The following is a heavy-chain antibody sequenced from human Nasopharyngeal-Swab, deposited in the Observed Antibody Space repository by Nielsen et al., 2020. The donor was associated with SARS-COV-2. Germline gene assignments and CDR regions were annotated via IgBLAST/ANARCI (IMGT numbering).Heavy chain of an antibody. CDR2: IYHSGST. J-gene: IGHJ1*01. CDR3: ARAEIAVADAEYFQH. V-gene: IGHV4-4*02. Sequence: WIRQPPGKGLEWIGEIYHSGSTNYNPSLKSRVTISVDKSKNQFSLKLSSVTAADTAVYYCARAEIAVADAEYFQHWGQGTRVTVSS. D-gene: IGHD6-19*01.